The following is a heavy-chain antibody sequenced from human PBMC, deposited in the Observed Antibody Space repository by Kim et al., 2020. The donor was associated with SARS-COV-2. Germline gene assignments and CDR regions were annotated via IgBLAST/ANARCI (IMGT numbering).Heavy chain of an antibody. CDR2: ITASGRTT. J-gene: IGHJ4*01. CDR1: GFTFSSSA. V-gene: IGHV3-23*01. CDR3: AKREYDSSTYYSYLAY. D-gene: IGHD3-22*01. Sequence: GGSLRLSCAASGFTFSSSAMSWVRQAPGKGLERVSSITASGRTTAYADSVKGRFTVSRDNSKNTLFLQMNSLRAEDTAVYYCAKREYDSSTYYSYLAYWG.